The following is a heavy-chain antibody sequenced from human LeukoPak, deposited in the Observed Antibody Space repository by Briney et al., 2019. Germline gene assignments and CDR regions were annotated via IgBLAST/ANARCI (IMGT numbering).Heavy chain of an antibody. J-gene: IGHJ4*02. CDR1: GYTFTSYY. D-gene: IGHD3-22*01. V-gene: IGHV1-46*01. CDR3: ARPNPYYDSSGYYFDY. Sequence: ASVKVSCKASGYTFTSYYMHWVRQAPGQGLEWMGIINPSGGSTSYAQKFQGRVTMTRDTSTSTVYMELSSVTAADTAVYYCARPNPYYDSSGYYFDYWGQGTLVTVSS. CDR2: INPSGGST.